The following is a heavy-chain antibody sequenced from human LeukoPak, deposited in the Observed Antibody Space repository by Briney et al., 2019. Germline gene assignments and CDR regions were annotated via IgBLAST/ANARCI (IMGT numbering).Heavy chain of an antibody. J-gene: IGHJ3*02. D-gene: IGHD2-15*01. CDR1: GYSISSGYY. V-gene: IGHV4-38-2*01. CDR2: IYHSGST. Sequence: SETLSLTCAVSGYSISSGYYWGWIRQPPGKGLEWIGSIYHSGSTYYNPSLKSRVTISVDTSKNQFSLKLSSVTAADTAVYYCARQAAYDALDIWGQGTMVTVSS. CDR3: ARQAAYDALDI.